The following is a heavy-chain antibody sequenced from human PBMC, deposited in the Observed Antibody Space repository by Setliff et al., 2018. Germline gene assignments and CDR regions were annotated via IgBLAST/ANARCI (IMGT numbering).Heavy chain of an antibody. J-gene: IGHJ3*02. CDR2: INPDKGNR. V-gene: IGHV1-3*01. CDR3: TRDFLGATASFDI. D-gene: IGHD3-3*01. Sequence: ASVKVSCKASGFTLTSYPIHWVRQAPGQRLEWMGWINPDKGNRKYSQRFQGRVTITRDTSASTVFLELSTLRSEDTAVYYCTRDFLGATASFDIWGQGTMVTVSS. CDR1: GFTLTSYP.